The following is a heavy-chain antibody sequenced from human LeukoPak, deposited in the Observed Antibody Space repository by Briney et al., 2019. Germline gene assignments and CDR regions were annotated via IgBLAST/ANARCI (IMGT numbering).Heavy chain of an antibody. J-gene: IGHJ5*02. CDR2: IIPIFGTA. V-gene: IGHV1-69*13. CDR3: ARSTVTTTEPSFNWFDP. CDR1: GGTFSSYA. D-gene: IGHD4-17*01. Sequence: SVKVSCKASGGTFSSYAISWVRQAPGQGLEWMGGIIPIFGTANYAQKFQGRVTITADESTSTAYMELSSLRSEDTAVYYCARSTVTTTEPSFNWFDPWGQGTLVTVSS.